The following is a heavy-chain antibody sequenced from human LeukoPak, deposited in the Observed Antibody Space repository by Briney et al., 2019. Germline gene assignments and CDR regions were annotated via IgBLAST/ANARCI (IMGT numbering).Heavy chain of an antibody. D-gene: IGHD4-23*01. Sequence: ASVEVSFQASWSPFARYYIHWVRPAPGQGLEWVGWTNPNSGGTNYAQNFQGRVTMTRDTSISTAYMELSSLRSDDTAVYYCAREEATVLTPGLAFDIWGQGTMVTVSS. CDR1: WSPFARYY. V-gene: IGHV1-2*02. J-gene: IGHJ3*02. CDR2: TNPNSGGT. CDR3: AREEATVLTPGLAFDI.